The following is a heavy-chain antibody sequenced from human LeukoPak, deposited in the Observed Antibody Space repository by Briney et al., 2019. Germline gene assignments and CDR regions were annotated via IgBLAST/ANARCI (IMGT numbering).Heavy chain of an antibody. J-gene: IGHJ4*02. CDR1: GGSLSSSRYY. CDR3: ARGPFYYGSGSYRALGPFDY. Sequence: SETLSLTCTVSGGSLSSSRYYWGWIRQPPGKGLEYIGSIYYSGSTYSNPSLKSRVTISVDTSKNQFSLKLTSVTAADTAVYYCARGPFYYGSGSYRALGPFDYWGQGTLVTVSS. D-gene: IGHD3-10*01. CDR2: IYYSGST. V-gene: IGHV4-39*01.